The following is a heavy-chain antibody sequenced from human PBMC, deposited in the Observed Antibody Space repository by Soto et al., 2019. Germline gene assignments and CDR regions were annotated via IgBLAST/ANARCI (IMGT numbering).Heavy chain of an antibody. D-gene: IGHD4-17*01. CDR3: ARENGDLPYYYYGMDV. CDR1: GGSISSYY. CDR2: IYYSGST. V-gene: IGHV4-59*01. J-gene: IGHJ6*02. Sequence: SETLSHTCTVSGGSISSYYWSWIRQPPGKGLEWIGYIYYSGSTNYNPSLKSRVTISVDTSKNQFSLKLSSVTAADTAVYYCARENGDLPYYYYGMDVWGQGTTVTVSS.